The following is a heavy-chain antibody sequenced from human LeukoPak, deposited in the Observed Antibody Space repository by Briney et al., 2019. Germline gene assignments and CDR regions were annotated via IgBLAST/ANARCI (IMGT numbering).Heavy chain of an antibody. J-gene: IGHJ6*02. V-gene: IGHV4-34*09. D-gene: IGHD3-10*01. Sequence: SETLSLTCAVYGGSFSGYYWSWIRQPPGKGLEWIGEINHSGSTNYNPSLKSRVTISVDTSKNQFSLKLSSVTAADTAVYYCARASSYGSGSYYWGYYYYYGMDVWGQGTTVTVSS. CDR3: ARASSYGSGSYYWGYYYYYGMDV. CDR1: GGSFSGYY. CDR2: INHSGST.